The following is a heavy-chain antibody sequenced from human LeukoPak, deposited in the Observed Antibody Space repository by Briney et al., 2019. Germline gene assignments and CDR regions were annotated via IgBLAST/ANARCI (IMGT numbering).Heavy chain of an antibody. V-gene: IGHV3-23*01. Sequence: PGGSLRLSCEASGFTFSDSAMSWVRQASGRGLEWVSLISASGGNSYYADSVKGRFTVSRDSPKNTLHLQMNSLRAEDTTVYYFARVIALSSWVHGTLVNVSS. CDR3: ARVIALSS. CDR2: ISASGGNS. D-gene: IGHD2-15*01. CDR1: GFTFSDSA. J-gene: IGHJ5*01.